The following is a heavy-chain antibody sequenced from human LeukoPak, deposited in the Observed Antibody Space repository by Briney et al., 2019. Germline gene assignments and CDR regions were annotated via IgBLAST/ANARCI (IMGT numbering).Heavy chain of an antibody. V-gene: IGHV1-69*04. Sequence: GASVKVSCKASGGTFSSYAISWVRQAPGQGLEWMGRIIPILGIANYAQKFQGRVTITADKSTSTAYMELSSLRSEDTAVYYCARDGPIGYYDSSGKYFDYWGRGTLVTVSS. CDR3: ARDGPIGYYDSSGKYFDY. J-gene: IGHJ4*02. CDR1: GGTFSSYA. CDR2: IIPILGIA. D-gene: IGHD3-22*01.